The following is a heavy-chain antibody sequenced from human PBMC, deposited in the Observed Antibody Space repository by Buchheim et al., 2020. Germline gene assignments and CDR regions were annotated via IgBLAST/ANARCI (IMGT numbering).Heavy chain of an antibody. CDR2: TYYTSKWNN. D-gene: IGHD1-14*01. Sequence: QVQLQQSGPGLVKPSQTLSLTCAISGDSVTSNSVTWNWISQSPSRGLEWLGRTYYTSKWNNDYALSVKSRITINPDTFKIQFSLQLNSVTPEDTAVYYCGRVGRIVNTNQGRGVWGQGT. V-gene: IGHV6-1*01. J-gene: IGHJ6*02. CDR3: GRVGRIVNTNQGRGV. CDR1: GDSVTSNSVT.